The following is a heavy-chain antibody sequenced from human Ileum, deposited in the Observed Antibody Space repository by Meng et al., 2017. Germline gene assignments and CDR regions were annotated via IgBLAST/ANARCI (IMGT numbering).Heavy chain of an antibody. CDR1: GYTFTGDY. CDR2: INPNRGGT. D-gene: IGHD2-15*01. J-gene: IGHJ4*02. V-gene: IGHV1-2*06. Sequence: PEASGNAHCESSGYTFTGDYMHWVPRAPGQGLEWMGRINPNRGGTNYAQKFQGRVTMPRDTSISTAYMELSRLRSDDTAVYYCAREWIVVVVAATPPLDYWGQGTLVTVSS. CDR3: AREWIVVVVAATPPLDY.